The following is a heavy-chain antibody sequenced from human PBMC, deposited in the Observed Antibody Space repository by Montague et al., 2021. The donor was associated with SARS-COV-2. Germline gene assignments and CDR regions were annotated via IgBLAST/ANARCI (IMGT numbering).Heavy chain of an antibody. J-gene: IGHJ6*02. Sequence: SETLSLTCTVSGASISSSSYYWGWIRQPPGKGLEWIGGIYYSGSTYYNPSLKSRVTISVDTSKNQFSLKLSSVTAADTAVYYCARVGRQQLVRLSGMDVWGQGTTVTVSS. D-gene: IGHD6-13*01. CDR3: ARVGRQQLVRLSGMDV. CDR2: IYYSGST. V-gene: IGHV4-39*07. CDR1: GASISSSSYY.